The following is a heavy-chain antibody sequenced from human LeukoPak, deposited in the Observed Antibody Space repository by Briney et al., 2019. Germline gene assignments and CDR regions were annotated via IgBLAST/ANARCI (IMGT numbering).Heavy chain of an antibody. CDR2: ISSSSSYT. J-gene: IGHJ4*02. Sequence: GGSLRLSCAASGFTFSDYYMSWIRQAPGKGLEWVSYISSSSSYTNYADSVKGRFTISRDNAKNSLYLQMNSLRAEDTAVYYCARFGYDYYGSGSYFQLFDYWGQGTLVTVSS. CDR3: ARFGYDYYGSGSYFQLFDY. CDR1: GFTFSDYY. V-gene: IGHV3-11*06. D-gene: IGHD3-10*01.